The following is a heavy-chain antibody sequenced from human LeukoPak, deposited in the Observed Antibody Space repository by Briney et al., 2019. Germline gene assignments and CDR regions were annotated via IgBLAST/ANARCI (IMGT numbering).Heavy chain of an antibody. CDR2: IYTVDSGT. D-gene: IGHD2-2*01. CDR1: GYIFTNYC. V-gene: IGHV5-51*01. Sequence: GESLKISCKGSGYIFTNYCIVCVVQMPGKGLKGLGMIYTVDSGTIYSPSFEDQLTTSAGKSTTTAHLQSSSLKPSDTAMYYCARLGAIVIVTDAMPDWYCDLWGRGTLVTVSS. CDR3: ARLGAIVIVTDAMPDWYCDL. J-gene: IGHJ2*01.